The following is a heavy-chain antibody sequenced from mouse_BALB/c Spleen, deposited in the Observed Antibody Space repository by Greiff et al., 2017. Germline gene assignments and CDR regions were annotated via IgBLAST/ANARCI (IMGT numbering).Heavy chain of an antibody. CDR3: ARGRRHWYFDV. V-gene: IGHV3-6*02. J-gene: IGHJ1*01. Sequence: DVQLQESGPGLVKPSQSLSLTCSVTGYSITSGYYWNWIRQFPGNKLEWMGYISYDGSNNYNPSLKNRISITRDTSKNQFFLKLNSVTTEDTATYYCARGRRHWYFDVWGAGTTVTVSS. D-gene: IGHD1-2*01. CDR1: GYSITSGYY. CDR2: ISYDGSN.